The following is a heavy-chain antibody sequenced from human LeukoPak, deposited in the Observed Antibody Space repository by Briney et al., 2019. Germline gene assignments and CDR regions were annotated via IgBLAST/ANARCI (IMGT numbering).Heavy chain of an antibody. D-gene: IGHD3-10*01. Sequence: GGSLRLSCTASGFTFGDYAMSWVRQAPGKGLEWVSSITSSSSYIFYADSVKGRFTISRDNAKNSLYLQMNSLRAEDTAVYYCARGGWVRGATDYWGQGTLVTVSS. CDR1: GFTFGDYA. CDR3: ARGGWVRGATDY. J-gene: IGHJ4*02. CDR2: ITSSSSYI. V-gene: IGHV3-21*01.